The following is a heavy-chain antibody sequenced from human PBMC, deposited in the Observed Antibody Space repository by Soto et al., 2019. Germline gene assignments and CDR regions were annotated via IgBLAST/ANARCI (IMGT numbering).Heavy chain of an antibody. Sequence: SETVSLTCTVSGGSISSHYWSWMRQPPGRGLEWIGYVGYNGNTNDNSSLKSRLTMSADTSKNQVSLKLRSGTAADTAVYFCARGLLGAYFFGYWGQGALVTVSS. V-gene: IGHV4-59*11. CDR3: ARGLLGAYFFGY. J-gene: IGHJ4*02. CDR2: VGYNGNT. D-gene: IGHD1-26*01. CDR1: GGSISSHY.